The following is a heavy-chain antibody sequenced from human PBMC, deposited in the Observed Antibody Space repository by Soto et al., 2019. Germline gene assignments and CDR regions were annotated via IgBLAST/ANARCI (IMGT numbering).Heavy chain of an antibody. D-gene: IGHD6-13*01. Sequence: QPGGSLRLSCSASGFTFTSYAMHWVRQAPGKALEFVSAITSDGGNTYYADSVKGRFTISRDNSRNILYLQMSSLRAEDTAVYYCVRRAAGSVVFFDHWGQGTLVTVSS. CDR1: GFTFTSYA. J-gene: IGHJ4*02. V-gene: IGHV3-64D*08. CDR3: VRRAAGSVVFFDH. CDR2: ITSDGGNT.